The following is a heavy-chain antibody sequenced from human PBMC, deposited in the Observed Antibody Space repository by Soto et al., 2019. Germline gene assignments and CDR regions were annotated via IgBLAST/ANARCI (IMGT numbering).Heavy chain of an antibody. J-gene: IGHJ2*01. CDR1: GGSISSGGYS. V-gene: IGHV4-30-2*01. CDR3: ARDPGL. CDR2: IYHSGST. Sequence: TLSLTCAVSGGSISSGGYSWSWIRQPPGKGLEWIGYIYHSGSTYYNPSLKSRVTISVDRSKNQFSLNLSSVTAADTAVYYCARDPGLWGRGTLVTVSS.